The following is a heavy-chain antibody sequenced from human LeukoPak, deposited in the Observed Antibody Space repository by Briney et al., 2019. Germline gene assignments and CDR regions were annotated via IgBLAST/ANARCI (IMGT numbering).Heavy chain of an antibody. CDR1: GFTFSSYV. CDR3: ARVRSSGYYGTAAGFDY. D-gene: IGHD3-22*01. CDR2: ISYDGSNK. V-gene: IGHV3-30-3*01. Sequence: PGRSLRLSCAASGFTFSSYVIHWVRQAPGKGLEWVAMISYDGSNKYYADSVKGRFTISRDNSKNTLYLQMNSLRVEDTAVYYCARVRSSGYYGTAAGFDYWGQGTLVTVSS. J-gene: IGHJ4*02.